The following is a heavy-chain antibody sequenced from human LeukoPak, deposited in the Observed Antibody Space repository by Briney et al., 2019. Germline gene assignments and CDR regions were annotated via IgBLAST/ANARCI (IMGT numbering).Heavy chain of an antibody. CDR1: GYTFTGYY. CDR3: ARERIIGGYSSGWEPNYMDV. Sequence: GASVKVSCKASGYTFTGYYMHWVRQAPGQGLEWMGWINPNSGGTNYAQKLQGRVTMTTDTSTSTAYMELRSLRSDDTAVYYCARERIIGGYSSGWEPNYMDVWGKGTTVTVSS. J-gene: IGHJ6*03. D-gene: IGHD6-19*01. CDR2: INPNSGGT. V-gene: IGHV1-2*02.